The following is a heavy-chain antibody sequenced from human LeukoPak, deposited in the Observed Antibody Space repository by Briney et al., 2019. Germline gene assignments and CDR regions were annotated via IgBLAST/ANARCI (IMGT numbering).Heavy chain of an antibody. Sequence: GGSLRLSCAASGFTCSSYWMSWVRQAPGKGREWGANIKQDGSEKYYVDSVKGRFTISRDNAKNSLYLQMNSLRAEETAVYYCASDREEAVAGPVDYWGQGTLVTVSS. CDR1: GFTCSSYW. V-gene: IGHV3-7*03. J-gene: IGHJ4*02. D-gene: IGHD6-19*01. CDR2: IKQDGSEK. CDR3: ASDREEAVAGPVDY.